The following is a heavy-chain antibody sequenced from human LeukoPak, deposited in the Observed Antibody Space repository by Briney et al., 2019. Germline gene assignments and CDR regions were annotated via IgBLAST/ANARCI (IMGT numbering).Heavy chain of an antibody. Sequence: SVKVSCKASGGTFSSYAISWVRQAPGQGLEWVGGIVPIFGTANYAHKFQGRVTITTDESTSTAYMEPSSLRSEDTAVYYCASIQLWLSENWFDPWGQGTLVTVSS. D-gene: IGHD5-18*01. CDR2: IVPIFGTA. J-gene: IGHJ5*02. V-gene: IGHV1-69*05. CDR1: GGTFSSYA. CDR3: ASIQLWLSENWFDP.